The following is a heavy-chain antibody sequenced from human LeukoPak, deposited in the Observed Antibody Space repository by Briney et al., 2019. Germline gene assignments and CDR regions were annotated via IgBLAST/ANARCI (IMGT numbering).Heavy chain of an antibody. CDR3: ASDSGIAAQHPYYYYGMDV. V-gene: IGHV4-61*02. J-gene: IGHJ6*02. CDR1: GGSISSGSYY. D-gene: IGHD6-13*01. CDR2: IYTSGST. Sequence: PSQTLSLTCTVSGGSISSGSYYWSWIRQPAGKGLEWIGRIYTSGSTNYNPSLKSRVTISVDTSKNQFSLKLSSVTAADTAVYYCASDSGIAAQHPYYYYGMDVWGQGTTVTVSS.